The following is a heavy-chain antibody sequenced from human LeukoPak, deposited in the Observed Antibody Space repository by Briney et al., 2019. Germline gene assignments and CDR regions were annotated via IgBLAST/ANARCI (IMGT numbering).Heavy chain of an antibody. V-gene: IGHV3-30*18. D-gene: IGHD2-2*01. CDR1: GFTFTNYG. Sequence: PGGSLRLSCAASGFTFTNYGMHWVRQAPGKGLEWVAVISYDGRNKHYPDSVKGRFIISRDISTDTLWLQMDSLRTEDTAVYYCAKGPLRGTAAAIDYWGQGTLVTVSS. CDR3: AKGPLRGTAAAIDY. J-gene: IGHJ4*02. CDR2: ISYDGRNK.